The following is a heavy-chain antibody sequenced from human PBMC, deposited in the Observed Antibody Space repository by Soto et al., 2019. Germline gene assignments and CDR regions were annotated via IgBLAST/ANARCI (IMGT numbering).Heavy chain of an antibody. CDR1: GGSISSEGYY. Sequence: SETLSLTCTVSGGSISSEGYYWSWFRQLPGKGLEWIGDIYYSGTTYHNPSLRSRLTISGDASKNQFSLKLSSVTDADTALYYCARGRGYSYGPYYFDYWGQGTLVTVSS. CDR3: ARGRGYSYGPYYFDY. V-gene: IGHV4-31*03. CDR2: IYYSGTT. J-gene: IGHJ4*02. D-gene: IGHD5-18*01.